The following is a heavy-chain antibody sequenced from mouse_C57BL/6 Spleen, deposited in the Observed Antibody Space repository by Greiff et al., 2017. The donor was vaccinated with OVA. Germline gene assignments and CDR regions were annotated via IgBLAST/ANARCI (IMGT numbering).Heavy chain of an antibody. CDR1: GYAFSSSW. CDR2: IYPGDGDT. CDR3: ARLMEDYDY. V-gene: IGHV1-82*01. D-gene: IGHD2-3*01. J-gene: IGHJ2*01. Sequence: LQESGPELVKPGASVKISCKASGYAFSSSWMNWVKQRPGKGLEWIGRIYPGDGDTNYNGKFKGKATLTADKSSSTAYMQLSSLTSEDSAVYFCARLMEDYDYWGQGTTLTVSS.